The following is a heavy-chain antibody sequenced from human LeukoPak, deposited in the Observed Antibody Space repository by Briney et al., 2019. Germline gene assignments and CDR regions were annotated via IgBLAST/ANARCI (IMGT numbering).Heavy chain of an antibody. CDR1: GFTVSSNY. J-gene: IGHJ4*02. V-gene: IGHV3-53*01. CDR3: ARESSTSCYDY. D-gene: IGHD2-2*01. Sequence: GGSLRLSCAASGFTVSSNYMSWVRQAPGKGLEWVSVIYSGGSTFYADSVKGRFTFSRDNSKNTLYLQLNSLRAEDTAVYYCARESSTSCYDYWGQGTLVTDSS. CDR2: IYSGGST.